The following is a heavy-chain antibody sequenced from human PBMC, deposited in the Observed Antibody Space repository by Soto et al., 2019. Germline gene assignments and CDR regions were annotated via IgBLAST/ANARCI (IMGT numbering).Heavy chain of an antibody. CDR1: GYSISSGDY. V-gene: IGHV4-38-2*01. CDR2: IYHSGST. J-gene: IGHJ3*02. Sequence: SATLYLPCAVSGYSISSGDYWGWIRQPPGKGLQWIASIYHSGSTYYSPSLKSRVIISVDTSKNQFSLKLRSVIAADTAMYYCARNLTLVRGGAFDIWGQGTMVTVS. CDR3: ARNLTLVRGGAFDI. D-gene: IGHD3-10*01.